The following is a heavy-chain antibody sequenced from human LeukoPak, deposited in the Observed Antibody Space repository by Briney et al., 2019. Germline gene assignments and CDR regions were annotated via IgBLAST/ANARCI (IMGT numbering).Heavy chain of an antibody. V-gene: IGHV3-33*01. Sequence: PGRSLRLSCAASGFTFSSYGMHWVRQAPGKGLEWVAVIWYDGSNKYYADSVKGRFTISRDNSKNTLYLQMNSLRAEDTAVYYCARDPRGRGSSGYYGDYWGQGTLVTVSS. CDR3: ARDPRGRGSSGYYGDY. D-gene: IGHD3-22*01. CDR1: GFTFSSYG. CDR2: IWYDGSNK. J-gene: IGHJ4*02.